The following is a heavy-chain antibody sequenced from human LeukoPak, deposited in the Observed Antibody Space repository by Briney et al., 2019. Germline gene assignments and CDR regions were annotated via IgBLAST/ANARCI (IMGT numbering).Heavy chain of an antibody. V-gene: IGHV4-39*01. J-gene: IGHJ4*02. CDR1: GGSISSSSYH. CDR3: ARLTSTCTGGSCYYYYFDY. CDR2: IYFSGST. Sequence: PPETLSLTCTVSGGSISSSSYHWGWIRQPPGKGLEWIGSIYFSGSTYYNPSLKSRVTLSVDTTKNQFSLKLTSVTSADTAVYYCARLTSTCTGGSCYYYYFDYWGQGTLVTVSS. D-gene: IGHD2-15*01.